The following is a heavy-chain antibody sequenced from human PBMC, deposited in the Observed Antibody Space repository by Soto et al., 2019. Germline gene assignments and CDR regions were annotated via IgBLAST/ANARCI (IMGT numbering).Heavy chain of an antibody. CDR1: GGSISSSNW. V-gene: IGHV4-4*02. Sequence: QVQLQESGPGLVKPSGTLSLTCAVSGGSISSSNWWSWVRQPPGKGLEWIGEIYHSGSTNYNPSLKSRVTISVDKSKNQFSLKLSSVTAADTAVYYCARLPRIVRDGYTRAAPYYYGMDVWGQGTTVTVSS. CDR3: ARLPRIVRDGYTRAAPYYYGMDV. J-gene: IGHJ6*02. CDR2: IYHSGST. D-gene: IGHD5-12*01.